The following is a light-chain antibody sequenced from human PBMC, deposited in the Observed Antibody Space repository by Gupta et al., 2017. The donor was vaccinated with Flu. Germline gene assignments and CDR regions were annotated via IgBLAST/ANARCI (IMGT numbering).Light chain of an antibody. J-gene: IGKJ2*01. Sequence: SPSSLSASVGDTVTITCRASQSIGRSLTWYQYKAGKAPNLLIYAASTLRGEVPSRFSGSGSGTEFTLTISSLHLEDFATYYCQQSYSLPHFGQGTKLEIK. V-gene: IGKV1-39*01. CDR3: QQSYSLPH. CDR2: AAS. CDR1: QSIGRS.